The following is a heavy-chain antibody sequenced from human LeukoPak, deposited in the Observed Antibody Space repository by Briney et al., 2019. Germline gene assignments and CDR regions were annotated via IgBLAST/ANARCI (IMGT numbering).Heavy chain of an antibody. D-gene: IGHD3-3*01. Sequence: SVKVSCKASGGTFSSYAISWVRQAPGQGVEWMGRIIPILGIANYAQKSQGRVTITADKSTSTAYMELSSLRSEDTAVYYCARDSLRFLEWSPGRVCWFDPWGQGTLVTVSS. CDR1: GGTFSSYA. V-gene: IGHV1-69*04. CDR2: IIPILGIA. J-gene: IGHJ5*02. CDR3: ARDSLRFLEWSPGRVCWFDP.